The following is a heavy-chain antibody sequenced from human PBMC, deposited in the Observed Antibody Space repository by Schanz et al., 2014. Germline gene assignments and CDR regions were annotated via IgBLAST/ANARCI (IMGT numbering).Heavy chain of an antibody. CDR3: ARARYTGYDCSGY. V-gene: IGHV1-2*02. D-gene: IGHD5-12*01. CDR1: GYSFTEYF. CDR2: INPNSGET. Sequence: QVQLVQSGPAVKKPGASMKVSCLASGYSFTEYFLHWVQQAPGQGLEWMGWINPNSGETNYEQKFKGRVTLTSETSISTAFMELSGLTSDDTATYFCARARYTGYDCSGYWGQGTLLIVSS. J-gene: IGHJ4*02.